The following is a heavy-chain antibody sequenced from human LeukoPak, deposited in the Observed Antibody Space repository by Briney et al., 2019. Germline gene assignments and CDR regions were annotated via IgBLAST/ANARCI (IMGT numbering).Heavy chain of an antibody. J-gene: IGHJ6*02. V-gene: IGHV5-51*01. D-gene: IGHD6-13*01. CDR2: IYPGDSDT. CDR3: ARLQDSSSWYYYYGMDV. Sequence: GESLKISCKGSGYSFTSYWIGWVRQMPGKGLEWMGIIYPGDSDTRYSPSFQGQVTISADKSTSTAYLQWSSLKASDTAMYYCARLQDSSSWYYYYGMDVWGQGTTVTVSS. CDR1: GYSFTSYW.